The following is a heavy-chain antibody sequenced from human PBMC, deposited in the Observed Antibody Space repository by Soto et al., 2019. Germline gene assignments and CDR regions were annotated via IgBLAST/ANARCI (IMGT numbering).Heavy chain of an antibody. CDR3: ARPLHEAWFDP. CDR1: GFSLSTSGVG. V-gene: IGHV2-5*02. Sequence: QITLKESGPTLVKPTQTLTLTCTFSGFSLSTSGVGVGWIRQPRGKALEWLALIYWDDDKRYSPSLKSRLTITKDTSKNQVVLTMTNMDPVDTATYYCARPLHEAWFDPWGQGTLVTVSS. J-gene: IGHJ5*02. CDR2: IYWDDDK.